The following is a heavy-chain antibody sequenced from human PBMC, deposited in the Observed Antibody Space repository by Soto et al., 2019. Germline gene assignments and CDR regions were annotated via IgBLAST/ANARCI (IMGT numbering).Heavy chain of an antibody. CDR3: ARLQDYGDLEDY. V-gene: IGHV4-39*01. J-gene: IGHJ4*02. CDR2: IYYSGST. D-gene: IGHD4-17*01. CDR1: GGSISSSSYY. Sequence: QLQLQESGPGLVKPSETLSLTCTVSGGSISSSSYYWGWIRQPPGKGLEWIGSIYYSGSTYYNPSLKSRVTISVDTSKNQFSLKLSSVTAADTAVYYCARLQDYGDLEDYWGQGTLVTVSS.